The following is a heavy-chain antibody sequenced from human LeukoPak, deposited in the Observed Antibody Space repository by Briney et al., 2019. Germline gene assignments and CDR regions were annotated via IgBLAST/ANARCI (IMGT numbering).Heavy chain of an antibody. V-gene: IGHV3-74*01. J-gene: IGHJ4*02. CDR3: AKEVAYRVAAAEFIDY. Sequence: PGGSLRLSCAASGFTFSSSWMHWVRQAPGKGLVWVSRITRDGSSTTYADSVKGRFTTSRDNAKNTLYLQMNSLRAEDTAVYYCAKEVAYRVAAAEFIDYWGQGTLVTVSS. D-gene: IGHD6-13*01. CDR2: ITRDGSST. CDR1: GFTFSSSW.